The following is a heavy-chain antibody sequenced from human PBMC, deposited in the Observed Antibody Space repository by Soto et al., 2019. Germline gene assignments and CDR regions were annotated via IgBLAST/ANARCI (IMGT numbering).Heavy chain of an antibody. Sequence: SETLSLTCTVSGGSIISSNYYWAWIRQPPGRGLQWIGSIYYTGSTFYNPSLKSRVSIFVDTSMGQFSLKLSSVTAADTAVYYCARHRPLPGYLDYWGQGTLVTVSS. CDR3: ARHRPLPGYLDY. V-gene: IGHV4-39*01. D-gene: IGHD6-6*01. J-gene: IGHJ4*02. CDR2: IYYTGST. CDR1: GGSIISSNYY.